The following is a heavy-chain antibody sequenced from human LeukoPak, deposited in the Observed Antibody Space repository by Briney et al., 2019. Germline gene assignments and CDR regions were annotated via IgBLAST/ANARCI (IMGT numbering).Heavy chain of an antibody. V-gene: IGHV4-34*01. Sequence: SETLSLTCAVYGGSFSDYYWSWIRQPPGKGLEWIGEINHSGSTNYNPSLKSRVTISLDTSKNQFSLKLSSVTAADTAVYYCARALFYSYGYEYWGEGTLVTVSS. D-gene: IGHD5-18*01. J-gene: IGHJ4*02. CDR2: INHSGST. CDR1: GGSFSDYY. CDR3: ARALFYSYGYEY.